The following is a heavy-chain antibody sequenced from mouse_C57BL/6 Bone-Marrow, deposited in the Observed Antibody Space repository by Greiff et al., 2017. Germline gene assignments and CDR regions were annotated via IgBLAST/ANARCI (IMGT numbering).Heavy chain of an antibody. D-gene: IGHD4-1*01. V-gene: IGHV5-15*01. J-gene: IGHJ1*03. Sequence: EVKLMESGGGLVQPGGSLKLSCAASGFTFSDYGMAWVLQAPRKGPEWVAFISNLAYSIYYADTVTGRFTISRENAKNTLYLEMSSLRSEDTAMYYCARRDWYWYFDVWGTGTTVTVSS. CDR1: GFTFSDYG. CDR3: ARRDWYWYFDV. CDR2: ISNLAYSI.